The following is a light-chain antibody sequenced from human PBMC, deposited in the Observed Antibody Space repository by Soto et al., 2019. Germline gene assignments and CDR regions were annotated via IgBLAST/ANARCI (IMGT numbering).Light chain of an antibody. CDR1: SSDVGSYNL. CDR2: EGS. J-gene: IGLJ3*02. Sequence: QSARTQPASVSGSPGQSITISCIESSSDVGSYNLVSWHQQYPGKAPKLMIYEGSKRPSGVSNRFSGSKSGNTASLTISGLQAEDEADYYCCSYAGRSTLVFGGGTKLTVL. V-gene: IGLV2-23*01. CDR3: CSYAGRSTLV.